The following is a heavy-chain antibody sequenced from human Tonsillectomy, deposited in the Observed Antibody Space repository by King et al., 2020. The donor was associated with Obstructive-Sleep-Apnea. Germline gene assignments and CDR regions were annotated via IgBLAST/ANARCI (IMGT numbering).Heavy chain of an antibody. D-gene: IGHD2/OR15-2a*01. J-gene: IGHJ4*02. CDR2: INHSRST. CDR3: ARRARPIYLWTLEYYFDF. V-gene: IGHV4-34*01. CDR1: GGSFSGYY. Sequence: VQLQQWGAGLLKPSETLSLTCGVHGGSFSGYYWTWIRQPPGKGLEWIGEINHSRSTNYNPSLKSRVTISVDTSKNQFSLNLTSVTAADTAVYYCARRARPIYLWTLEYYFDFWGQGTLVTVSS.